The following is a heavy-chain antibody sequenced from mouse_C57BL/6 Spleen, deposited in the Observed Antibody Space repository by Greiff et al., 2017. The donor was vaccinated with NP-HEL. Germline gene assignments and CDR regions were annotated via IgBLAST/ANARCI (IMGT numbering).Heavy chain of an antibody. CDR3: AKTSYPAWFAY. V-gene: IGHV5-17*01. J-gene: IGHJ3*01. D-gene: IGHD2-10*01. CDR2: ISSGSSTI. Sequence: EVQRVESGGGLVKPGGSLKLSCAASGFTFSDYGMHWVRQAPEKGLEWVAYISSGSSTIYYADTVKGRFTISRDNAKNTLFLQMTSLWSEDTAMYYCAKTSYPAWFAYLGQGTLVTVSA. CDR1: GFTFSDYG.